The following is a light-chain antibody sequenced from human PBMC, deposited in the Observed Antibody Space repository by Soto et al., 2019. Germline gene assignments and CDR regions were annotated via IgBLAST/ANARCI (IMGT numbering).Light chain of an antibody. V-gene: IGKV1-39*01. CDR3: QQSTTGT. CDR1: QNIARY. J-gene: IGKJ1*01. CDR2: AAS. Sequence: DIQMTQSPSSLSASLGARVTITCRASQNIARYLNWYQQKPGKAPKVLIYAASRLQSGVPSRFSGSGSGTDFTLTIGSLQPEDFAIYYCQQSTTGTFGQGTK.